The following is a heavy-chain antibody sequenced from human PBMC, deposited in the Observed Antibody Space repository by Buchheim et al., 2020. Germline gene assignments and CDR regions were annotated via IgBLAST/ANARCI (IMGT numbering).Heavy chain of an antibody. V-gene: IGHV3-11*03. CDR2: ISSSSSYT. CDR1: GFTFSDYY. CDR3: ARSRRIAAAGTGGYYFDY. J-gene: IGHJ4*02. Sequence: VQLLESGGGLVKPGGSLRLSCAASGFTFSDYYMSWIRQAPGKGLEWVSYISSSSSYTTYADSVKGRFTISRDNAKNSLYLQMNSLRDEDTAVYYCARSRRIAAAGTGGYYFDYWGQGTL. D-gene: IGHD6-13*01.